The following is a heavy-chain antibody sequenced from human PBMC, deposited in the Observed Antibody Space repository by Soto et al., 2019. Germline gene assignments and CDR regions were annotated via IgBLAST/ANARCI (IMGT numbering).Heavy chain of an antibody. D-gene: IGHD3-9*01. CDR2: INAGNGNT. V-gene: IGHV1-3*01. CDR1: GYTFTSYA. Sequence: ASVKVSCKASGYTFTSYAMHWVRQAPGQRLEWMGWINAGNGNTKYSQKFQGRVTITRDTSASTAYMELSSLRSEDTAVYYCARSRYDILTGYSNPNHWFDPWGQGTLVTVSS. J-gene: IGHJ5*02. CDR3: ARSRYDILTGYSNPNHWFDP.